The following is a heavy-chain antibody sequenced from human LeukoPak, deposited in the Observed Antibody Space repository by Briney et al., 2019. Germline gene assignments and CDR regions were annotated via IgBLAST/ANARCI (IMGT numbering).Heavy chain of an antibody. CDR3: AKSVSGLLRFLEGYYYMDV. D-gene: IGHD3-3*01. J-gene: IGHJ6*03. Sequence: PGGSLRLSCAASGFTFSSYAMSWVRQAPGKGLEWVSAISGSGGSTYYADSVKGRFTISRDNSKNTLYLQMNSLRAEDTAVYYCAKSVSGLLRFLEGYYYMDVWGKGTTVTVSS. V-gene: IGHV3-23*01. CDR2: ISGSGGST. CDR1: GFTFSSYA.